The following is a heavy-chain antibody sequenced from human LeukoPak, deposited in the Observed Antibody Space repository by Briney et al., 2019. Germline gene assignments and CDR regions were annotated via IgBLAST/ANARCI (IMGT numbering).Heavy chain of an antibody. D-gene: IGHD7-27*01. J-gene: IGHJ4*02. CDR3: ARGATAGTGDLGY. V-gene: IGHV1-2*06. CDR2: INPNSGGT. Sequence: ASVKVSCKASGYTFTCHYMHWVRQAAGQGLEWMGRINPNSGGTNYAQKFQGRVTMTRDTSISTAYMELSRLRSDDTAVYYCARGATAGTGDLGYWGQGTLVTVSS. CDR1: GYTFTCHY.